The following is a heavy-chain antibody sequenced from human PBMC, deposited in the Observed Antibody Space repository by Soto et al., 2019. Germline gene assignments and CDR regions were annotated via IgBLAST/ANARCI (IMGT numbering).Heavy chain of an antibody. V-gene: IGHV1-69*12. J-gene: IGHJ6*02. CDR1: GGTFSSYA. CDR3: ARAEEDDSNPAPDYYYCDGMDV. D-gene: IGHD4-4*01. Sequence: QVQLVQSGAEVKKPGSSVQVSCQASGGTFSSYAISWVRQATGQGREWMGVIIPIFGTANYAQKFQGRVTITAEESTSTAYIELSSLRSEDTAVYYCARAEEDDSNPAPDYYYCDGMDVWGQGTTVTVSS. CDR2: IIPIFGTA.